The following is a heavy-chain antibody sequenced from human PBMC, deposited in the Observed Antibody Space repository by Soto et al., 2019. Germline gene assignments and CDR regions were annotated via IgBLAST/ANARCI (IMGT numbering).Heavy chain of an antibody. Sequence: ASVKVSCKASGGTFSSYAISWVRQAPGQGLAWMGGIIPIFGTANYAQKFQGRVTITADESTSTAYMELSSLRSEDTAVYYCARDGPVVYGSGSYYNAIDYWGQGTLVTVSS. V-gene: IGHV1-69*13. J-gene: IGHJ4*02. CDR1: GGTFSSYA. D-gene: IGHD3-10*01. CDR2: IIPIFGTA. CDR3: ARDGPVVYGSGSYYNAIDY.